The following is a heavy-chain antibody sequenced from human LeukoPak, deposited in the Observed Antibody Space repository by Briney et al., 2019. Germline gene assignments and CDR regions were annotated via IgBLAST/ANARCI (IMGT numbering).Heavy chain of an antibody. Sequence: PGGSLRLSCAGSVFTFSGYWMSSVRQAPGKGLEWVANIKQDGSNKYYVDSVKGRFTISREKAKNSLSLKMNSLRAEDTGVYYCTRNEVWGQGTLVTVSS. CDR2: IKQDGSNK. CDR1: VFTFSGYW. V-gene: IGHV3-7*01. J-gene: IGHJ4*02. CDR3: TRNEV. D-gene: IGHD1-1*01.